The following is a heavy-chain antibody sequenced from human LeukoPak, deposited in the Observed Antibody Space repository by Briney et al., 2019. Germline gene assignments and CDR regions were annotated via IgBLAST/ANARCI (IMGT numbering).Heavy chain of an antibody. J-gene: IGHJ4*02. D-gene: IGHD3-9*01. Sequence: SETLSLTCAVYGGSFSGYYWSWIRQPPGKGLEWIGEINHSGSTNYNPSLESRVTISVDTSKNQFSLKLSSVTAADTAVYYCARGVHDILTGYPGAYFDFWGQGTLVTVSS. CDR1: GGSFSGYY. CDR2: INHSGST. V-gene: IGHV4-34*01. CDR3: ARGVHDILTGYPGAYFDF.